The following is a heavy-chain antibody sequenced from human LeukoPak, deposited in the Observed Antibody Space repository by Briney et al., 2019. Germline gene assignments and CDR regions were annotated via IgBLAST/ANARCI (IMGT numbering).Heavy chain of an antibody. CDR2: IIPIFGTA. J-gene: IGHJ5*02. D-gene: IGHD2-2*03. CDR1: GGTFSSYA. CDR3: ARVFGYCSSTSCYGGCWFDP. Sequence: SVKVSCKASGGTFSSYAISWVRQAPGQGLEWMGGIIPIFGTANYAQKFQGRVTITADKSTSTAYMELSSLRSEDTAVYYCARVFGYCSSTSCYGGCWFDPWGQGTLVTVSS. V-gene: IGHV1-69*06.